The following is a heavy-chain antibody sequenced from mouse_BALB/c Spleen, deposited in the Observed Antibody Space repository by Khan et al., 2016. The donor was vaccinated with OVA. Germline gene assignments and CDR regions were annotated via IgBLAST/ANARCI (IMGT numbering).Heavy chain of an antibody. CDR1: GFTFSTYA. CDR3: ARSPYGYFAY. D-gene: IGHD2-2*01. CDR2: INSDGDYT. J-gene: IGHJ3*01. V-gene: IGHV5-9-3*01. Sequence: EVQLVESGGGLVKPGGSLKLSCAASGFTFSTYAMSWVRQTPEKRLEWVATINSDGDYTYYLDSVKGRFTISRDNAKNTLYLQMTSLRSEDTAMYYCARSPYGYFAYWGQGTLVTVSA.